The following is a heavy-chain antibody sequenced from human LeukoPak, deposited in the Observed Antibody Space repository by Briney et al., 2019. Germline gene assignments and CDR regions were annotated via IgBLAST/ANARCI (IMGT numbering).Heavy chain of an antibody. CDR2: ISSSSSYI. D-gene: IGHD3-9*01. CDR3: ARATTYDILTGYFDY. CDR1: GFTFSSYT. J-gene: IGHJ4*02. Sequence: GGSLRLSCAASGFTFSSYTMNWVRQAPGKGLEWVSSISSSSSYIYYADSVKGRFTISRDNAKNSLYLQMNSLGAEDTAMYYCARATTYDILTGYFDYWGQGTLVTVSS. V-gene: IGHV3-21*01.